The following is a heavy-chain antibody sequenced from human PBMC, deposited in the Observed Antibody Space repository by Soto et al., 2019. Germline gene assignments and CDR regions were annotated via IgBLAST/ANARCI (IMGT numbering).Heavy chain of an antibody. J-gene: IGHJ4*02. Sequence: QVQLVESGGGVVQPGRSLRLSCAASGFTFSSYGMHWVRQAPGKGLEWVAVISYDGSNKYYADSVKGRFTISRDNSKNTLYLQMNSLRAEDTAVYYCAKGFDDDSSGQLFDYWGQGTLVTVSS. CDR3: AKGFDDDSSGQLFDY. CDR1: GFTFSSYG. CDR2: ISYDGSNK. D-gene: IGHD3-22*01. V-gene: IGHV3-30*18.